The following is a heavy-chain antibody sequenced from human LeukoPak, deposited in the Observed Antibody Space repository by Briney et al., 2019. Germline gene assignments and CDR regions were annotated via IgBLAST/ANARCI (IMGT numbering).Heavy chain of an antibody. CDR2: IYYSGST. Sequence: SGTLSLTCTVSGGSISSYYWSWIRQPPGKGLEWIGYIYYSGSTNYNPSLKSRVTISVDTSKNQFSLKLSSVTAADTAVYYCARRGRNWNPISDAFDIWGQGTMVTVSS. J-gene: IGHJ3*02. CDR3: ARRGRNWNPISDAFDI. V-gene: IGHV4-59*08. CDR1: GGSISSYY. D-gene: IGHD1-20*01.